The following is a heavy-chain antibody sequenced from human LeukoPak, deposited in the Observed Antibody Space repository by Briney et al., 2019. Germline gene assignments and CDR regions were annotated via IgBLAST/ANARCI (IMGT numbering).Heavy chain of an antibody. D-gene: IGHD3-10*01. V-gene: IGHV4-61*02. CDR2: IFESGST. Sequence: PSETLSLTCTVSGGSISSGNYYWSWIRQPAGKGLEWIGRIFESGSTNYNPSLKSRVTISVDTSKNQFSLKLSSVTAADTAVYYCAREGGMRYYGSGSYSVYWGQGTLVTVSS. CDR1: GGSISSGNYY. J-gene: IGHJ4*02. CDR3: AREGGMRYYGSGSYSVY.